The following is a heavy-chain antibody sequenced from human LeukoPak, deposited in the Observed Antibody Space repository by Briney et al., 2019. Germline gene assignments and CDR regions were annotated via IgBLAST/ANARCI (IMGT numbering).Heavy chain of an antibody. V-gene: IGHV4-39*01. CDR3: AAGFDY. J-gene: IGHJ4*02. Sequence: SETLSLTCTVSGYSISSGIYYWGWIRQPPGKGLEWIGSVFYGGSTYYNPSLKSRVTISVDTSKNQFSLQLSFLTAADTAMYYCAAGFDYWGQGTLVTVSS. CDR1: GYSISSGIYY. CDR2: VFYGGST.